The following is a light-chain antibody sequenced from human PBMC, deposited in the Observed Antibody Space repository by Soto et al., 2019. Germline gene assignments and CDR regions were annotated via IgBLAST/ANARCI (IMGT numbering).Light chain of an antibody. CDR1: SSNIRAGYD. J-gene: IGLJ2*01. Sequence: QSVLTQPPSVSGAPGQRVTISCTGSSSNIRAGYDVHWYQQLPGTAPKLVIYDNSNRPSGVPDRFSGSRSGTSASLAITGLQTEDEADYFCQSYDSSLSGSIFGGGTKLTVL. CDR2: DNS. CDR3: QSYDSSLSGSI. V-gene: IGLV1-40*01.